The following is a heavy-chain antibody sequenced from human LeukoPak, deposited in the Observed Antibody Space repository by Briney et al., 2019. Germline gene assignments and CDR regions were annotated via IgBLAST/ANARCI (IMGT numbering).Heavy chain of an antibody. V-gene: IGHV3-23*01. J-gene: IGHJ4*02. D-gene: IGHD3-22*01. CDR3: AKGDYYDSSGYVDY. CDR1: GFTFSSYA. CDR2: ISGSGGSN. Sequence: GGSVRLSCAASGFTFSSYAMSWVRQAPGRGLEWVSAISGSGGSNYYAHPVKGRLTISRDNSKNTLYLQMNSLRAEDTAVYYCAKGDYYDSSGYVDYWGQGTLVTVSS.